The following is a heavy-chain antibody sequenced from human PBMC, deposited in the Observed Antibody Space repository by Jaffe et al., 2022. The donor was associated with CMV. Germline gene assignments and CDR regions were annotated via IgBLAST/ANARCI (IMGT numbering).Heavy chain of an antibody. CDR2: INPNSGDP. CDR3: ARGRSVDILTTPPFDY. CDR1: GYSFTAYY. D-gene: IGHD1-1*01. V-gene: IGHV1-2*02. Sequence: QVQLVQSGAEVKMPGASVKVSCKASGYSFTAYYIHWVRQAPGQGLEWMGWINPNSGDPRYAQKFQGRVSMTRDTSITTVYMELPRPTFDDTAVYYCARGRSVDILTTPPFDYWGQGTQVTVSS. J-gene: IGHJ4*02.